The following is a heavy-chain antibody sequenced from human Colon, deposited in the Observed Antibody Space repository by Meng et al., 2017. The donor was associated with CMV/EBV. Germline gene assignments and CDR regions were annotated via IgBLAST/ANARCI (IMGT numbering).Heavy chain of an antibody. CDR1: GFTVSSNY. CDR3: ASSVTGRY. D-gene: IGHD3-10*01. Sequence: GESLKISCAASGFTVSSNYMSWVCQAPGKGLEWVSVIYSGGSTYYADSVKGRFTISRDNSKNTLYLQMNSLRAEDTAVYYCASSVTGRYWGQGTLVTVSS. CDR2: IYSGGST. V-gene: IGHV3-66*02. J-gene: IGHJ4*02.